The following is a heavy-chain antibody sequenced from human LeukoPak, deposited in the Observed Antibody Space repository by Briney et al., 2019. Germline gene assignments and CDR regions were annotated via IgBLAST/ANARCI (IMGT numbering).Heavy chain of an antibody. D-gene: IGHD1-14*01. CDR3: ARIITSTWYNEFDC. CDR1: GYTFTGYY. Sequence: ASVKVSCKASGYTFTGYYMHWVRQAPGQGLEWMGWINPNSGGTNYAQKFQGRVTLTIDTSVNTGYMEITKLTSDDTAVYYCARIITSTWYNEFDCWGQGTLVAVSS. V-gene: IGHV1-2*02. CDR2: INPNSGGT. J-gene: IGHJ4*02.